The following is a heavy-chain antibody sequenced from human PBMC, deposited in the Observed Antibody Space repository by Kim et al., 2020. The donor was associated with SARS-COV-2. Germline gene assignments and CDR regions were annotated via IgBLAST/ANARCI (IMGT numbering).Heavy chain of an antibody. CDR2: IIPIFGTA. Sequence: SVKVSCKASGGTFSSYAISWVRQAPGQGLEWMGGIIPIFGTANYAQKFQGRVTITADESTSTAYMELSSLRSEDTAVYYCARDSHNWNYGGYYYYGMDVWGQGTTVTVSS. CDR1: GGTFSSYA. V-gene: IGHV1-69*13. D-gene: IGHD1-7*01. CDR3: ARDSHNWNYGGYYYYGMDV. J-gene: IGHJ6*02.